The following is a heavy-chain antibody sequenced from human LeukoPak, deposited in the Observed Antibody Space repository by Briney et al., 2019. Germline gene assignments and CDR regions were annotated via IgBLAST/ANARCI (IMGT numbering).Heavy chain of an antibody. J-gene: IGHJ3*02. Sequence: GESLKISCKGSGYSFTSYWIGWVRQMPGKGLEWMGIIYPGDSDTRYSPSFQGQVTISADKSISTAYLQWSSLKASDTAMYYCARLPYYYDSSGYYSGSFDIWGQGTMVTVSS. CDR3: ARLPYYYDSSGYYSGSFDI. V-gene: IGHV5-51*01. D-gene: IGHD3-22*01. CDR1: GYSFTSYW. CDR2: IYPGDSDT.